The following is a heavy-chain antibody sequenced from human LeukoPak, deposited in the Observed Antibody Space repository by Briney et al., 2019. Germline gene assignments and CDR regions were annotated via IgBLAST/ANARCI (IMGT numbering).Heavy chain of an antibody. Sequence: PSETLSLTCTVSGGSISSGSYYWSWIRQPAGKGLEWNGRIYTSGSTNYNPSLKSRVTISVDTSKNQFFLKLSSVTAADTAVYYCARDSFRLWFGELLYYMDVWGKGTTVTVSS. CDR3: ARDSFRLWFGELLYYMDV. CDR2: IYTSGST. V-gene: IGHV4-61*02. CDR1: GGSISSGSYY. D-gene: IGHD3-10*01. J-gene: IGHJ6*03.